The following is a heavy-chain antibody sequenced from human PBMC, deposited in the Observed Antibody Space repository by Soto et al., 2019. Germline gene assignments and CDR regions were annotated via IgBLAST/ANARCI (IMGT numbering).Heavy chain of an antibody. D-gene: IGHD1-26*01. CDR2: IKSKSDGGTT. V-gene: IGHV3-15*07. J-gene: IGHJ6*02. CDR3: TTPGANSGPITCYGFAV. CDR1: GFSFSNAW. Sequence: EVQMVESGGGLVKPGGALRLSCAAAGFSFSNAWMNWVRQAPGKGLEWVGRIKSKSDGGTTDYAAPVKGRFIISRDDLKNTVYLQMRSLKTEDTAVYYCTTPGANSGPITCYGFAVWGQGTTVTVSS.